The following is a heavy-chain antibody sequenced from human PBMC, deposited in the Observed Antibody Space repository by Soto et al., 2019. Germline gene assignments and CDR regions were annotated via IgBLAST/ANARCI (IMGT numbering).Heavy chain of an antibody. V-gene: IGHV3-23*01. D-gene: IGHD3-22*01. CDR1: GFTFSSYA. CDR2: ISGSGGST. J-gene: IGHJ4*02. Sequence: VQLLESGGGLVQPGGSLRLSCAASGFTFSSYAMSWVRQAPGKGLEWVSAISGSGGSTYYADSVKGRFTISRDNSKYTLYLQMNILRAEDTAVYYCAKGYYYDSSGYYLNDYWGQRTLVTVSS. CDR3: AKGYYYDSSGYYLNDY.